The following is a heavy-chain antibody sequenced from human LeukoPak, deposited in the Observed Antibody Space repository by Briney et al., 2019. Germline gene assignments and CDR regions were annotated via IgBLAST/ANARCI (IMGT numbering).Heavy chain of an antibody. J-gene: IGHJ4*02. Sequence: GRSLRLSCAASGFTLSSSGMHWVRQAPGKGLEWVAVIWGDENHKYYGDSVRGRFTISRDNAKNTLYLQMDSLRVEDTAVYYCARDVGSAPFDYWGQGTLVTVSS. CDR2: IWGDENHK. CDR3: ARDVGSAPFDY. V-gene: IGHV3-33*01. D-gene: IGHD6-25*01. CDR1: GFTLSSSG.